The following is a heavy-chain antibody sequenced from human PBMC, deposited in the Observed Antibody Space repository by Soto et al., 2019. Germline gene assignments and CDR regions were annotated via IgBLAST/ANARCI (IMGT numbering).Heavy chain of an antibody. J-gene: IGHJ3*02. V-gene: IGHV3-21*01. CDR3: ARDLVVPAANAFDI. Sequence: PGGSLRLSCAASGFTFSSYSMNWVRQAPGKGLEWVSSISSSSSYIYYADSVKGRFTISRDNAKNSLYLQMNSLRAEDTAVYYCARDLVVPAANAFDIWGQGTMVTVSS. CDR2: ISSSSSYI. D-gene: IGHD2-2*01. CDR1: GFTFSSYS.